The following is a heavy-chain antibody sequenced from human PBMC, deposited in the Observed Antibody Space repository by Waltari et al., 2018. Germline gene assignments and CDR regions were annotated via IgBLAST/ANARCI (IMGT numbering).Heavy chain of an antibody. J-gene: IGHJ1*01. CDR3: AKPFYNWDDPLHS. V-gene: IGHV3-23*01. CDR1: GFTSVTHA. D-gene: IGHD1-20*01. Sequence: EVQLLESGGGLVQPGGSLRLSCQASGFTSVTHAINWVRQAPGKGLGWVSSIRVSDATYYADSVKGRFTISRDDSDNTVYLQMDSLRADDTAVYFCAKPFYNWDDPLHSWGQGTPVTVSS. CDR2: IRVSDAT.